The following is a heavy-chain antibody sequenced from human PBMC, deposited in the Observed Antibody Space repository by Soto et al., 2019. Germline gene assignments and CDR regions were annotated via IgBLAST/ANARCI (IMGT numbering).Heavy chain of an antibody. D-gene: IGHD3-22*01. CDR2: IKSKTDGGTT. V-gene: IGHV3-15*07. J-gene: IGHJ3*02. Sequence: PGGSLRLSCAASGFTFSNAWMNWVRQAPGKGLEWVGRIKSKTDGGTTDYAAPVKGRFTISRDDSKNTLYLQMNSLKTEDTAVYYCTTPFYDSSGYYYLGADAFDIWGQGTMVTVSS. CDR1: GFTFSNAW. CDR3: TTPFYDSSGYYYLGADAFDI.